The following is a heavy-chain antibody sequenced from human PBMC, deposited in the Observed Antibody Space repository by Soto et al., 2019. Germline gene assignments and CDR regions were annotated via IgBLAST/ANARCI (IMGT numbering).Heavy chain of an antibody. CDR3: ARGQWEANWFDP. CDR2: IYYSGST. J-gene: IGHJ5*02. V-gene: IGHV4-31*03. D-gene: IGHD1-26*01. Sequence: QVQLQESGPGLVKPSQTLSLTCTVSGASINSGGFYWTWIRQHPGKGLEWIGNIYYSGSTYYNPSLKSRISISVDTSKTQFSLKLSSVTAADTAVYYCARGQWEANWFDPWGRGTLVTVSS. CDR1: GASINSGGFY.